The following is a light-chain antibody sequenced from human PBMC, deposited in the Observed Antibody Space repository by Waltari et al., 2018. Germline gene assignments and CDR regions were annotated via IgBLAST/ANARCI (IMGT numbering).Light chain of an antibody. V-gene: IGLV1-44*01. CDR3: AAWDDKLDCPV. CDR2: TDN. Sequence: QSVLTQSPSASGTPGQRVTISCSGGTSHIGSNTVQWYQQFPGTAPKLLINTDNQRPSGVPDRFSGTRSGTSASLAISGLQAEDEADYFCAAWDDKLDCPVFGGGTRLTVL. CDR1: TSHIGSNT. J-gene: IGLJ2*01.